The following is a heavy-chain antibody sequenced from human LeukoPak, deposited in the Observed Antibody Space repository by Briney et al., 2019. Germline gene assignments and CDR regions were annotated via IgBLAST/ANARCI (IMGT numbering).Heavy chain of an antibody. D-gene: IGHD3-9*01. CDR2: INHSGST. Sequence: SETLSLTCAVYGGSFSGYYWSWIRQPPGKGLEWIGEINHSGSTNYNPSLKSRVTISVDTSKNQFSLKLSSVTAADTAVYYCARDGSELRYFGWLGSPRLDYWGQGTLVTVSS. J-gene: IGHJ4*02. CDR3: ARDGSELRYFGWLGSPRLDY. CDR1: GGSFSGYY. V-gene: IGHV4-34*01.